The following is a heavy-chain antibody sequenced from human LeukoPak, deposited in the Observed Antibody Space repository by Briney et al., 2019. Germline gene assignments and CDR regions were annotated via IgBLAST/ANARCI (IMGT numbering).Heavy chain of an antibody. CDR1: GFTFDDYG. Sequence: PGGSLRLSCAASGFTFDDYGMSWVRQAPGKGLEWVSLISASGGNSYYADSVKGRSTVSRDSSKNTLHLQMNSLRAEDTAVYYCARDIELSCWGQGTLVTVSS. D-gene: IGHD1-26*01. CDR3: ARDIELSC. CDR2: ISASGGNS. V-gene: IGHV3-23*01. J-gene: IGHJ4*02.